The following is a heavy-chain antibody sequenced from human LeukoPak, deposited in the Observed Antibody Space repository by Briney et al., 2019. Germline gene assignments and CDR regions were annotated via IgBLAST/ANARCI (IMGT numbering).Heavy chain of an antibody. D-gene: IGHD3-16*01. CDR1: GGSFSGYY. CDR2: IYYSGST. Sequence: PSETLSLTCAVYGGSFSGYYWSWIRQPPGKGLEWIGYIYYSGSTNYNPSLKSRVTISVDTSKSQFSLKLSSVTAADTAVYYCARGDPPRWGQGTLVTVSS. J-gene: IGHJ4*02. V-gene: IGHV4-59*01. CDR3: ARGDPPR.